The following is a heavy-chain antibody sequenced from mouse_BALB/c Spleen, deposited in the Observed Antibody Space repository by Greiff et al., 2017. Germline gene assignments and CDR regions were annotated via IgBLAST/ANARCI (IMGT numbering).Heavy chain of an antibody. D-gene: IGHD2-1*01. V-gene: IGHV1-69*02. J-gene: IGHJ2*01. CDR3: ARSGGNYSSYYFDY. CDR2: IDPSDSYT. Sequence: QVQLQQSGAELVKPGASVKLSCKASGYTFTSYWMHWVKQRPGQGLEWIGEIDPSDSYTNYNQKFKGKATLTVDKSSSTAYMQLSSLTSEDSAVYYCARSGGNYSSYYFDYWGQGTTLTVSS. CDR1: GYTFTSYW.